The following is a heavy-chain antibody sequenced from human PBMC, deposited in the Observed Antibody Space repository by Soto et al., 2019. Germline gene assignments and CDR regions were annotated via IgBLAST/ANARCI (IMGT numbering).Heavy chain of an antibody. CDR2: FIPIFVSA. D-gene: IGHD3-10*01. CDR1: GGTVSSYA. J-gene: IGHJ4*02. Sequence: QLHLVQSGAEVKKAGSSVKVSCKASGGTVSSYAITWVRQAPGKGLEWMGVFIPIFVSAHYAPKFQGRITITAEDSTSTAYMELSGLTSEDTAIYYCARDVSSDTTGFRGYDLWGQGTQVTVSS. V-gene: IGHV1-69*01. CDR3: ARDVSSDTTGFRGYDL.